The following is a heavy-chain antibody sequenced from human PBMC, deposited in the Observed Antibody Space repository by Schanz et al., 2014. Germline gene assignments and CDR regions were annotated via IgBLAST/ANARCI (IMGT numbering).Heavy chain of an antibody. J-gene: IGHJ4*02. CDR1: GYTFTRSG. V-gene: IGHV1-18*01. CDR2: IGGSDGNT. Sequence: QVQLVQSGGEVKTPGASVKVSCKASGYTFTRSGISWVRQAPGQGLEWMGWIGGSDGNTNFAQKFQGRVTMTTDTSTSTVYMELRSLTSDDSAVYYCARDGDFDYWGQGTLVTVSS. CDR3: ARDGDFDY.